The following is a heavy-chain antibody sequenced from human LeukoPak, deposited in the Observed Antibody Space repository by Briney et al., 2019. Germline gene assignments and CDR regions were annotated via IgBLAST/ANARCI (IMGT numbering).Heavy chain of an antibody. CDR2: IDPNSGDT. V-gene: IGHV1-2*02. D-gene: IGHD5-12*01. J-gene: IGHJ4*02. CDR1: GYIFAGYN. CDR3: AREGSGYVYYYFDY. Sequence: GASVKVSCRTSGYIFAGYNMHWVRQAPGQGLEWMGRIDPNSGDTMISQKFQGRVTVTRDTSINTVYLYLNRLRSDDTAIYYCAREGSGYVYYYFDYWGQGTLVTVSS.